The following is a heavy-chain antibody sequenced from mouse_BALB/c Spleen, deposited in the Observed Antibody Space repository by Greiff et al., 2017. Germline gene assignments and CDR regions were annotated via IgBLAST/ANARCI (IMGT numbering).Heavy chain of an antibody. D-gene: IGHD2-10*02. J-gene: IGHJ4*01. CDR1: GYTFTSYV. CDR3: ARSGGYGYDAMDY. Sequence: EVKLVESGPELVKPGASVKMSCKASGYTFTSYVMHWVKQKPGQGLEWIGYINPYNDGTKYNEKFKGKATLTSDKSSSTAYMELSSLTSEDSAVYYCARSGGYGYDAMDYWGQGTSVTVSS. V-gene: IGHV1-14*01. CDR2: INPYNDGT.